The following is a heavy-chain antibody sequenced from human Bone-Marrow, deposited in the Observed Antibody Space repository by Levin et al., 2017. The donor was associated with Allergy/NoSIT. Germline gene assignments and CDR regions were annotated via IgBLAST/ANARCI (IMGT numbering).Heavy chain of an antibody. CDR3: AKERHNSGSTDAYDI. CDR1: GFIFSDFA. CDR2: ISYDGSIT. J-gene: IGHJ3*02. D-gene: IGHD3-10*01. V-gene: IGHV3-30*18. Sequence: GGSLRLSCAASGFIFSDFAMRWVRQTPAKGLEWVAFISYDGSITDYADSVKGRFTISRDTSTRTMYLQMTTLRPDDTGVYFCAKERHNSGSTDAYDIWGQGTKATVSS.